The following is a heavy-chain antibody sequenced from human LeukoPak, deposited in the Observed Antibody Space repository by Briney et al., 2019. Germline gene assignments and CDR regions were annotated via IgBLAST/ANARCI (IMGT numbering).Heavy chain of an antibody. Sequence: ASVKVSCKASGYTFTGYYMHWVRQAPGQGLEWMGWINPNSGGTNYAQKFQGWVIMTRDTSISTAYMELSRLRSDDTAVYYCARGGYGSTYNYYYYGMDVWGQGTTVTVSS. V-gene: IGHV1-2*04. J-gene: IGHJ6*02. D-gene: IGHD3-10*01. CDR2: INPNSGGT. CDR1: GYTFTGYY. CDR3: ARGGYGSTYNYYYYGMDV.